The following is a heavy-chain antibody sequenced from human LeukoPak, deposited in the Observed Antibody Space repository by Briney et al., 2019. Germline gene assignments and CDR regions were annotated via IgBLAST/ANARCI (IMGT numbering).Heavy chain of an antibody. CDR3: AKFEKVARYFDY. J-gene: IGHJ4*02. CDR2: ISWNSGSI. V-gene: IGHV3-9*01. CDR1: GFTFDDYA. D-gene: IGHD5-12*01. Sequence: GFSLTLSCAASGFTFDDYAMHWLRQAPGKGLEWVSGISWNSGSIGYADSVKGRFTISRDNAKNSLYLQMNSLRAEDTAVYYCAKFEKVARYFDYWGQGTLVTVSS.